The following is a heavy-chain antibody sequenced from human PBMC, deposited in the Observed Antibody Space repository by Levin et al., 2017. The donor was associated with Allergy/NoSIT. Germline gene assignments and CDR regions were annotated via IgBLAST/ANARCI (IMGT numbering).Heavy chain of an antibody. V-gene: IGHV3-21*06. D-gene: IGHD2-8*02. CDR1: GFTFSNYG. J-gene: IGHJ3*02. CDR2: ISISSMFI. Sequence: GGSLRLSCAASGFTFSNYGVNWVRQAPGKGLEWVSFISISSMFIYYADSVKGRFIISRDNSKNTLYLHMNNLRAEDTAIYYCARDLRTGASNEIRGQGTMVIVSS. CDR3: ARDLRTGASNEI.